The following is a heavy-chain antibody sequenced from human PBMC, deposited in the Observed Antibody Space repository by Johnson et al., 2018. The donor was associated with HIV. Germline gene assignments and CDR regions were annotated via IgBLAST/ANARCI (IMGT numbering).Heavy chain of an antibody. CDR1: GFTFSDYY. CDR2: ISGSGGST. J-gene: IGHJ3*02. V-gene: IGHV3-11*04. Sequence: QVQLVESGGGLVKPGGSLRLSCAASGFTFSDYYMSWIRQAPGKGLEWVSTISGSGGSTYYADSVKGRFTISRDNAKNTLYLQMNSLRAEDTAVYYCPRETNSAMAGDAFDIWGQGTMVTVSS. D-gene: IGHD5-18*01. CDR3: PRETNSAMAGDAFDI.